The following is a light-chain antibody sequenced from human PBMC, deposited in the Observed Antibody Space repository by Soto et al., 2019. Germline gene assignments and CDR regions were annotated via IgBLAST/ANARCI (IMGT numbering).Light chain of an antibody. CDR2: DAS. CDR3: QPRST. V-gene: IGKV3-11*01. CDR1: QSVSSY. Sequence: EIVLTQSPATLSLSPGERATLSCRASQSVSSYLAWYQQKPGQAPRLLIYDASNSATGIPARFSGSGSGTDFTLPISSLEPDDFAVYYCQPRSTFGPGTKVDIK. J-gene: IGKJ3*01.